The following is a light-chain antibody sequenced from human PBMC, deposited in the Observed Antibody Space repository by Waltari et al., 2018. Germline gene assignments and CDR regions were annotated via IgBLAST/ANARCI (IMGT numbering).Light chain of an antibody. V-gene: IGLV6-57*01. J-gene: IGLJ3*02. Sequence: NFMLPQPHSVSESPGTTVTISSTRSSGSIASNYVQWYPQRPGSSPTPVILEYDQKPSGVPDRFSGSIDSASNSASLTISGLKTEDEADYYCQSYDSSDLWVFGGGTRLTVL. CDR1: SGSIASNY. CDR3: QSYDSSDLWV. CDR2: EYD.